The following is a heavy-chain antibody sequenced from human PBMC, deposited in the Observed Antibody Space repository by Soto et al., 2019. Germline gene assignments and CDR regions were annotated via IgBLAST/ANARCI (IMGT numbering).Heavy chain of an antibody. CDR3: AKGRGYCSSTSCYVGSDY. CDR1: GFTFSSYA. CDR2: ISGSGVST. D-gene: IGHD2-2*01. Sequence: EVLLLESGGGLVQPGGSLRLSCAASGFTFSSYAMSWVRQAPGKGLEWYQHISGSGVSTYYADSVRGRFTISRDNSKNTLYLQMNSLRAEDTAVYYCAKGRGYCSSTSCYVGSDYWGQGTLVTVSS. J-gene: IGHJ4*02. V-gene: IGHV3-23*01.